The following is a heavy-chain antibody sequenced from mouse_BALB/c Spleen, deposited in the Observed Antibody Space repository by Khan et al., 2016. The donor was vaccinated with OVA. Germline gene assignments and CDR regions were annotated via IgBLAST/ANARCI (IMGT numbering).Heavy chain of an antibody. J-gene: IGHJ4*01. CDR3: ARSWAMDY. Sequence: EVELVESGGGLVQPGGSRKLSCAASGFTFSDYGMAWVRQAPGKGLEWVATISNLAYSIYYADTVKGRFTVSRENAKNPLYLEMSSLRSEDTAMYYCARSWAMDYWGQGTLGTVSA. CDR1: GFTFSDYG. CDR2: ISNLAYSI. V-gene: IGHV5-15*02.